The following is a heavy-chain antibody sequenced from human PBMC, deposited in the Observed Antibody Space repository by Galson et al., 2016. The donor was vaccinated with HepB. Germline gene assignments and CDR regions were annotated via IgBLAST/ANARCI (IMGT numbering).Heavy chain of an antibody. CDR3: ARDFGRSSGYYYNYGMDV. V-gene: IGHV3-11*06. Sequence: SLRLSCAASGFSFSDYYMTWIRQAPGKGLEWVSYISDSGTYRNHADSVKGRFTISRDNAKNSLYLQMTNLRAEDTAVYYCARDFGRSSGYYYNYGMDVWGQGTTVTVSS. CDR2: ISDSGTYR. CDR1: GFSFSDYY. D-gene: IGHD6-13*01. J-gene: IGHJ6*02.